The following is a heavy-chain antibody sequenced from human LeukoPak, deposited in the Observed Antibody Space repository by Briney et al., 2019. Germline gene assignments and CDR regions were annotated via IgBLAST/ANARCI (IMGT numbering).Heavy chain of an antibody. CDR2: INPNSGGT. Sequence: ASVKVSCKASGYTFTSYDINWVRQAPGQGLEWMGWINPNSGGTNYAQKFQGRVTMTRDTSISTAYMELSRLRSDDTAVYYCARVLEGAAAVLNWFDPWGQGTLVTVSS. CDR1: GYTFTSYD. CDR3: ARVLEGAAAVLNWFDP. J-gene: IGHJ5*02. D-gene: IGHD6-13*01. V-gene: IGHV1-2*02.